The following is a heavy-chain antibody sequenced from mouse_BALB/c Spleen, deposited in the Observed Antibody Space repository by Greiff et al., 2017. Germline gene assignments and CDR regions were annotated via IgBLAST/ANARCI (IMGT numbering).Heavy chain of an antibody. Sequence: VKLMESGAELVRPGASVTLSCKASGYTFTDYEMHWVKQTPVHGLEWIGAIDPETGGTAYNQKFKGKATLTADKSSSTAYMELRSLTSEDSAFYYCTRERYGAMDYWGQGTSVTVSS. CDR3: TRERYGAMDY. CDR2: IDPETGGT. CDR1: GYTFTDYE. D-gene: IGHD2-14*01. J-gene: IGHJ4*01. V-gene: IGHV1-15*01.